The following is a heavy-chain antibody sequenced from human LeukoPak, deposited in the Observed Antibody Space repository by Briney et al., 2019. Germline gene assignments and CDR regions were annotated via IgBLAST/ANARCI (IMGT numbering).Heavy chain of an antibody. V-gene: IGHV5-51*01. Sequence: GESLKISCEGSGYSFTSYWIGWVRQMPGKGLEWMGIIYPGDSDTRYSPSFQGQVTISADKSISTAYLQWSSLKASDTAIYYCARPVLNSGNYYSVAYWGQGTLVTVSS. CDR2: IYPGDSDT. D-gene: IGHD1-26*01. CDR3: ARPVLNSGNYYSVAY. J-gene: IGHJ4*02. CDR1: GYSFTSYW.